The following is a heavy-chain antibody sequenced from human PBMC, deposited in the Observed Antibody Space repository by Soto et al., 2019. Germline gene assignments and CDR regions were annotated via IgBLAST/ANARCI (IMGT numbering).Heavy chain of an antibody. CDR2: ISDDGSSK. D-gene: IGHD4-17*01. CDR3: TRADLTVTMSVFDP. Sequence: QVQLVESGGGVVQPGRSLRLSCAASGFISSSYAMHWVHQAPGKGLEWVALISDDGSSKYYADSVKGRFTISRDNSKNTLDLQMNSLSADDTAVYYCTRADLTVTMSVFDPWGQGTLVTVSS. CDR1: GFISSSYA. V-gene: IGHV3-30-3*01. J-gene: IGHJ5*02.